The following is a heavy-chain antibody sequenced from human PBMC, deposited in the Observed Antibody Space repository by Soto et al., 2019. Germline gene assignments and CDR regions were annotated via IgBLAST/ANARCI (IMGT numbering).Heavy chain of an antibody. J-gene: IGHJ1*01. V-gene: IGHV3-9*01. CDR1: GFTFDDYA. CDR2: INWNSGSI. Sequence: AGGSLRLSCAASGFTFDDYAMHWVRQVPGKGLEWVSGINWNSGSIGYGDSVKGRFAISRGNAKNSLHLQMNSLSAEDTAFYYCVKDESINWYSGHFRHWGQGTLVTVSS. D-gene: IGHD6-13*01. CDR3: VKDESINWYSGHFRH.